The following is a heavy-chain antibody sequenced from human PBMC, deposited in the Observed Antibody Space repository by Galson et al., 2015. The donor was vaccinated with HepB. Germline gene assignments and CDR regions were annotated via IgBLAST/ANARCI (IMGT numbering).Heavy chain of an antibody. V-gene: IGHV1-24*01. CDR2: FDPEDGET. D-gene: IGHD6-19*01. CDR1: GYSLTELS. Sequence: SVKVSCKVSGYSLTELSILWVRQSPTRGLEWMGTFDPEDGETISTQSFQGRLTLTGATSSDTAYMDLSSLRSDDTAVYYCTTSRGLPAGTDSWGQGTLVIVSS. J-gene: IGHJ4*02. CDR3: TTSRGLPAGTDS.